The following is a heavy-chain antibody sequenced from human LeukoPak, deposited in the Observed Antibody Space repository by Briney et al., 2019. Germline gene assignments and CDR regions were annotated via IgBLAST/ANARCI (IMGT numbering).Heavy chain of an antibody. J-gene: IGHJ6*02. Sequence: GASVKVSCKASGGTFSSYAISWVRQAPGQGLEWMGGIIPIFGTANYAQKFQGRVTITADESTSTAYMELSSLRSEDTAVYYCASPRYCSSTSCLYYYYGMDVWGQGTTVTVSS. V-gene: IGHV1-69*13. CDR3: ASPRYCSSTSCLYYYYGMDV. D-gene: IGHD2-2*01. CDR1: GGTFSSYA. CDR2: IIPIFGTA.